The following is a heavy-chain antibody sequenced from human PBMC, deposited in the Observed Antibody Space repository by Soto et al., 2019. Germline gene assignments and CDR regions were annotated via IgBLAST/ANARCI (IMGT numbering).Heavy chain of an antibody. J-gene: IGHJ5*02. CDR3: TRFPPRYCSGGSCYT. CDR2: IRSKAYGGTT. V-gene: IGHV3-49*04. Sequence: GGSLRLSCTVSGFTFGDYAMSWVRQAPGKGLEWVGFIRSKAYGGTTEYAASVKGRFTISRDDSKSIAYLQMNSLKTEDTAVYYCTRFPPRYCSGGSCYTWGQGTLVTVSS. D-gene: IGHD2-15*01. CDR1: GFTFGDYA.